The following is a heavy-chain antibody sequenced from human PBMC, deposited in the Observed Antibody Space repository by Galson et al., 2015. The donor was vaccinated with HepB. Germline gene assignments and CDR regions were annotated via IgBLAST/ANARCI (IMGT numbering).Heavy chain of an antibody. J-gene: IGHJ4*02. CDR2: LWHDGSNK. CDR3: ARVGKDRTDSGSYSYYFDY. V-gene: IGHV3-33*01. Sequence: SLRLSCATSGFIFSDYGMHWVRQAPGKGLEWVAGLWHDGSNKQCVDSLKGRLTISRDNSKNTLYLQMNSLRVEDTAVYYCARVGKDRTDSGSYSYYFDYWGQGTLVTVSS. D-gene: IGHD1-26*01. CDR1: GFIFSDYG.